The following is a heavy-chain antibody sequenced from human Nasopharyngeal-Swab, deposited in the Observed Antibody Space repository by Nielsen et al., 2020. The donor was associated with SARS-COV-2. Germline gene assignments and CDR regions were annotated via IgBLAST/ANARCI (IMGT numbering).Heavy chain of an antibody. CDR2: IYYNGNT. J-gene: IGHJ4*02. CDR3: VRSSSWYYFDY. D-gene: IGHD6-13*01. V-gene: IGHV4-39*01. CDR1: GASIASSTFY. Sequence: SETMSLTCTVSGASIASSTFYWGWTRQPPGKGLVWIGNIYYNGNTYQNPPLKSQLTISVDKSKNQFSLQLSSVTAADTAVYYCVRSSSWYYFDYWAQGTQVTVSS.